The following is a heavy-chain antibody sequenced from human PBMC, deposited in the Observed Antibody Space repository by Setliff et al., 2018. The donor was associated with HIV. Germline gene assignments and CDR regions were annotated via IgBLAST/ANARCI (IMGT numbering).Heavy chain of an antibody. CDR1: GYAFSSYS. D-gene: IGHD1-26*01. CDR2: ISAGTGNP. V-gene: IGHV7-4-1*02. Sequence: ASVKVSCKASGYAFSSYSMNWVRQAPGQGLEWMGYISAGTGNPTYAQGFTGRFVFYWDTSVRTAYLQINSLEAEDTAVYYCARDRRVGSYDYWGQGALVTSPQ. J-gene: IGHJ4*02. CDR3: ARDRRVGSYDY.